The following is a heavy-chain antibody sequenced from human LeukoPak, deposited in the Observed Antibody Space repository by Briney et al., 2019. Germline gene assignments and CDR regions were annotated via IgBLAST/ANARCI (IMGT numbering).Heavy chain of an antibody. Sequence: SETLSLTCAVYGGSFSGYYWSWIRQPPGKGLEWIGEINHSGSTNYNPSLKSRVTISVDTSKNQFSLKLSSVTAADTAVYYCARGPVAVGVGYWGQGTLVTLSS. V-gene: IGHV4-34*01. J-gene: IGHJ4*02. CDR2: INHSGST. D-gene: IGHD6-19*01. CDR3: ARGPVAVGVGY. CDR1: GGSFSGYY.